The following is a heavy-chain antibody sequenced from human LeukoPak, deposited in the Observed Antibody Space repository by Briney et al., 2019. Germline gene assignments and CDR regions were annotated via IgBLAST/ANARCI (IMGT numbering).Heavy chain of an antibody. Sequence: PSETLSLTCAVYGGSFSGYYWSWIRQPPGKGLEWIGEINRSGSTNYNPSLKSRVTISVDTSKNQFSLKLSSVTAADTAVYYCARAPIAALVGFDYWGQGTLVTVSS. CDR1: GGSFSGYY. J-gene: IGHJ4*02. CDR2: INRSGST. D-gene: IGHD6-6*01. V-gene: IGHV4-34*01. CDR3: ARAPIAALVGFDY.